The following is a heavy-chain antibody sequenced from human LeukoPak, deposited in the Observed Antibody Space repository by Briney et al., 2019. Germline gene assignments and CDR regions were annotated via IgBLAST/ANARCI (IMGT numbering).Heavy chain of an antibody. CDR1: GFTLSSYW. V-gene: IGHV3-7*01. D-gene: IGHD6-13*01. J-gene: IGHJ3*02. CDR2: IKQAGSEK. Sequence: GGSLRLSCAASGFTLSSYWMSWVRQAPGKGLEWVANIKQAGSEKYYVDSVKGRFTISRDNAKNSLYLQMNSLRAEDTAVYYCAGSWSPYDAFDIWGQGTMVTVSS. CDR3: AGSWSPYDAFDI.